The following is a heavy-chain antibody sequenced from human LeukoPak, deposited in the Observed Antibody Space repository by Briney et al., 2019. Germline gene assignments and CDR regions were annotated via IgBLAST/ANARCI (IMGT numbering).Heavy chain of an antibody. Sequence: SGPTLVKPTQTLTLTCTFSGFSLSTSGVGVGWIRQPPGKALEWLALIYWNDDKRYSPSLKSRLTITKDTSENQVVLTMTNMDPVDTATYYCAQAVVVKATDAFDIWGQGTMVTVSS. CDR1: GFSLSTSGVG. CDR2: IYWNDDK. V-gene: IGHV2-5*01. CDR3: AQAVVVKATDAFDI. J-gene: IGHJ3*02. D-gene: IGHD2-15*01.